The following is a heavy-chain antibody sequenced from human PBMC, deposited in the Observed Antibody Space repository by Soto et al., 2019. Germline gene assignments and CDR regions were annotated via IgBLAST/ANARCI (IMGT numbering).Heavy chain of an antibody. CDR1: GYSISSGYY. Sequence: SETLSLTCAVSGYSISSGYYWGWIRQPPGKGLEWIGGIYHNGSTYYNPSLKSRVTISVDTSKNQFSLKLSSVTAADTAVYYCARDDERLGHIGWYYYGMDVWGQGTTVTVSS. CDR2: IYHNGST. D-gene: IGHD6-19*01. V-gene: IGHV4-38-2*02. J-gene: IGHJ6*02. CDR3: ARDDERLGHIGWYYYGMDV.